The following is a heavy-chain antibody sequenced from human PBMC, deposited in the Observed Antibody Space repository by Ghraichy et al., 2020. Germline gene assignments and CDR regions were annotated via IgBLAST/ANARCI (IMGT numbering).Heavy chain of an antibody. CDR1: GFTFSSYW. Sequence: GGSLRLSCAASGFTFSSYWMHWVRQAPGKGLVWVSRINSDGSSTSYADSVKGRFTISRDNAKNTLYLQMNSLRAEDTAVYYCARVRVTTAGYYYYGMDVWGQGTTVTVSS. CDR2: INSDGSST. CDR3: ARVRVTTAGYYYYGMDV. D-gene: IGHD4-17*01. V-gene: IGHV3-74*01. J-gene: IGHJ6*02.